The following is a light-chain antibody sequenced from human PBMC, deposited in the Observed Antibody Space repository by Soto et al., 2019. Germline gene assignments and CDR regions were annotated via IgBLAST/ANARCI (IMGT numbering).Light chain of an antibody. J-gene: IGKJ1*01. CDR2: GAS. Sequence: EIVSTQSPATLSLSPGERATLSCRASQSVSSDLAWYHQKPGQAPRLLIYGASTRATGIPARFSGSGSGTEFTLTISSLESEDFAVYYCQQYDSSPRTFGQGTKVDIK. V-gene: IGKV3-15*01. CDR1: QSVSSD. CDR3: QQYDSSPRT.